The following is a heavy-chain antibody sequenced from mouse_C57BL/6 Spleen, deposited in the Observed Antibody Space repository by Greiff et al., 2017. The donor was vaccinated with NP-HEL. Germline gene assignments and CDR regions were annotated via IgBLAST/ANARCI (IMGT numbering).Heavy chain of an antibody. J-gene: IGHJ1*03. Sequence: EVQLQQSGPELVKPGASVKISCKASGYTFTDYYMNWVKQSHGKSLEWIGDINPNNGGTSYNQKFKGKATLTVDKSSSTAYMELRSLTSEDSAVYYCALYGSSLYWYFDVWGTGTTVTVSS. CDR2: INPNNGGT. D-gene: IGHD1-1*01. CDR3: ALYGSSLYWYFDV. CDR1: GYTFTDYY. V-gene: IGHV1-26*01.